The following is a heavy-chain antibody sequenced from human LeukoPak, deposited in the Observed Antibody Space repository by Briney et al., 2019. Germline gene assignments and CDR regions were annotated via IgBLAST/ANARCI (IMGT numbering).Heavy chain of an antibody. V-gene: IGHV1-24*01. D-gene: IGHD3-10*01. CDR1: GYTLTELS. CDR2: FDPEDGET. J-gene: IGHJ4*02. CDR3: ATVPTYYYGSGPYFDY. Sequence: GASVKVSCKVSGYTLTELSMHWVRQAPGKGLEWMGGFDPEDGETIYAQKFQGRVTMTEDTSTDTAYMELSSLRSEDTAVYYCATVPTYYYGSGPYFDYWGQGTLVTVSS.